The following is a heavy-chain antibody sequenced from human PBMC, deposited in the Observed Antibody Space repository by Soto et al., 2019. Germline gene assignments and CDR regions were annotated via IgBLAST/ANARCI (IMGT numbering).Heavy chain of an antibody. CDR3: ARLEYYDYVWGSYRSPYYFDY. CDR2: IHYSGSA. CDR1: GGSVSSGSYY. J-gene: IGHJ4*02. V-gene: IGHV4-61*01. Sequence: SETLSLTCTVSGGSVSSGSYYWIWIRQPPGKGLEWIGYIHYSGSANYSPSLKSRVTISIDTSKNQFSLNLSSVTAADTAVYYCARLEYYDYVWGSYRSPYYFDYWGQGTLVTVSS. D-gene: IGHD3-16*02.